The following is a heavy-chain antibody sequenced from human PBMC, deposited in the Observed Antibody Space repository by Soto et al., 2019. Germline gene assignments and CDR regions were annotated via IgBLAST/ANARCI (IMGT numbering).Heavy chain of an antibody. Sequence: QVQLQESGPGLVKPSQTLSLTCTVSGGSINSGGYYWSWVRQLPGKGLEWIGYIYYSGNTYYNLSLKIRVTISLDKAKIQFSLKLSSVSAADSAEYYCARARGYNGYAHFDYWGQGTQVTVSS. D-gene: IGHD5-12*01. CDR1: GGSINSGGYY. V-gene: IGHV4-31*03. CDR3: ARARGYNGYAHFDY. CDR2: IYYSGNT. J-gene: IGHJ4*02.